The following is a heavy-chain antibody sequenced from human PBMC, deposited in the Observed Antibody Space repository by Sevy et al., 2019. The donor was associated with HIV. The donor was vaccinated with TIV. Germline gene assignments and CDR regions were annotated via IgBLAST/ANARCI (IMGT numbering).Heavy chain of an antibody. CDR1: GGSISSNSYY. CDR3: ARLNYGDYSNYFDP. CDR2: IYYSGTT. Sequence: SETLSLTCTVSGGSISSNSYYWVWIRQPPGKGPEWIGSIYYSGTTYYNPSLKSRVTISIDTSKTQFSLKLSSVTAADTAIFYCARLNYGDYSNYFDPWGQGSLVTVSS. D-gene: IGHD4-17*01. V-gene: IGHV4-39*01. J-gene: IGHJ5*02.